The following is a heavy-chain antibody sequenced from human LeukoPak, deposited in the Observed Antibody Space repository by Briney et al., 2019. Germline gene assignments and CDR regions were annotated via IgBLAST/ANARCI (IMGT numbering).Heavy chain of an antibody. D-gene: IGHD1-26*01. CDR1: GGSISSGGYY. V-gene: IGHV4-39*07. Sequence: SETLSLTCTVSGGSISSGGYYWGWIRQPPGKGLGWIGSIYYSGSTYYNPSLKSRVTISVDTSKNQFSLKLSSVTAADTAVYYCARDRLQVGASPFPFDYWGQGTLVTVSS. CDR2: IYYSGST. J-gene: IGHJ4*02. CDR3: ARDRLQVGASPFPFDY.